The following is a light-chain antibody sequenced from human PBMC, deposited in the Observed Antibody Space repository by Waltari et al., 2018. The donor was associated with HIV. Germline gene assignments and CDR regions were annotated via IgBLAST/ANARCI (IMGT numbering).Light chain of an antibody. J-gene: IGLJ3*02. CDR2: LNSDGSH. V-gene: IGLV4-69*01. CDR1: SGHSNYA. Sequence: QLVLTQSPSASASLGASVKVTCTLSSGHSNYAIAWHQQQPEKAPRYLMKLNSDGSHSKGGGIPDRFSGSGSGAERYLTISSLQSEDEADYYCQTWGTCIWVFGGGTKLTVL. CDR3: QTWGTCIWV.